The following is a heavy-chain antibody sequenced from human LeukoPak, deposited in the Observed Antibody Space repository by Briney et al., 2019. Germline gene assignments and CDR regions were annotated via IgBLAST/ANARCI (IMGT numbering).Heavy chain of an antibody. Sequence: ASVKVSCKASGYTFTSYGISWVRQAPGQGLEWMGWISAYNGNTNYAQKLQGRVTMTTDTSTSTAYMELSSLRSEDTAVYYCARDPSLLYCSSTSCYRGINWFDPWGQGTLVTVSS. D-gene: IGHD2-2*02. CDR2: ISAYNGNT. CDR3: ARDPSLLYCSSTSCYRGINWFDP. CDR1: GYTFTSYG. J-gene: IGHJ5*02. V-gene: IGHV1-18*01.